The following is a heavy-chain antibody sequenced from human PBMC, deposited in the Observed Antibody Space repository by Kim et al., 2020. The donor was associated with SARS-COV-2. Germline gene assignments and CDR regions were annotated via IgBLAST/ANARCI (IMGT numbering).Heavy chain of an antibody. CDR2: INTNTGHP. CDR1: RYTFNNYA. V-gene: IGHV7-4-1*02. J-gene: IGHJ6*02. CDR3: AREFVREVPYGMDV. D-gene: IGHD2-21*01. Sequence: ASVKVSCKASRYTFNNYAMNWVRQAPGQGLEWMGWINTNTGHPTYAQGFTGRFVFSVDTSVSTAYLQISSLKAEDTAVYYCAREFVREVPYGMDVWGQGTTVTVSS.